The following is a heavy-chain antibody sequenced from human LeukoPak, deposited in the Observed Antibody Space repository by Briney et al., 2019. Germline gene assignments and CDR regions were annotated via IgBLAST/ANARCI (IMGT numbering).Heavy chain of an antibody. V-gene: IGHV4-34*01. D-gene: IGHD2-8*02. CDR2: INHSGST. Sequence: SETLSLTCAVYGGSFSGYYWSWIRQPPGKGLEWIGEINHSGSTNYNPSLKSRVTISVDTSKNQFSLKLTSVTAADTAIYYCTRESYCTGANCLRSLETAFDPWGQGTLVTVSS. CDR1: GGSFSGYY. J-gene: IGHJ5*02. CDR3: TRESYCTGANCLRSLETAFDP.